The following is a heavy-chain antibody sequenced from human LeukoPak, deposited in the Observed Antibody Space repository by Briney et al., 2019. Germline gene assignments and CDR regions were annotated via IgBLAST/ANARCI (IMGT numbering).Heavy chain of an antibody. CDR2: IYYSGST. J-gene: IGHJ4*02. D-gene: IGHD5-18*01. CDR3: ARGRGYSYGEMATYFDY. CDR1: GVSISGGGYY. Sequence: SQTLSLTCTVSGVSISGGGYYWGWIRQHPGKGLEWIGYIYYSGSTYYNPSLKSRVTISVDTSKNQFSLKLSSVTAADTAVYFCARGRGYSYGEMATYFDYWGQGTLVTVSS. V-gene: IGHV4-31*03.